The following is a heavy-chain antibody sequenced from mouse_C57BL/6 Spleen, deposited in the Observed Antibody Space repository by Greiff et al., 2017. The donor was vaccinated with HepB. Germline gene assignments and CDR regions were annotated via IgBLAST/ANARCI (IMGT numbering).Heavy chain of an antibody. D-gene: IGHD1-1*01. Sequence: EVQLVESGGDLVKPGGSLKLSCAASGFTFSSYVMSWVRQTPDKRLEWVATISSGGSYTYYPDSVKGRFTISRDNAKNTLYLQMSSLKSEDTAMYYCARHSDGSSYGGFAYWGQGTLVTVSA. CDR3: ARHSDGSSYGGFAY. V-gene: IGHV5-6*01. CDR2: ISSGGSYT. CDR1: GFTFSSYV. J-gene: IGHJ3*01.